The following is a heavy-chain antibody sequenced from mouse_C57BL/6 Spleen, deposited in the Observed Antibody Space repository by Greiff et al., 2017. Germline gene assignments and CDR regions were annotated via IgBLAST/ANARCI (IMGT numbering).Heavy chain of an antibody. J-gene: IGHJ2*01. D-gene: IGHD3-2*02. CDR1: GFTFSDYY. CDR3: ARDSSGPYFDY. CDR2: INYDGSST. V-gene: IGHV5-16*01. Sequence: EVQVVESEGGLVQPGSSMKLSCTASGFTFSDYYMAWVRQVPEKGLEWVANINYDGSSTYYLDSLKSRFIISRDNAKNILYLQMSSLKSEDTATYYCARDSSGPYFDYWGQGTTLTVSS.